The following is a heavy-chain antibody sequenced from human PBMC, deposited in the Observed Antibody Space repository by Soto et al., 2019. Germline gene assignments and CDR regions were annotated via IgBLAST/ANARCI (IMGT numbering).Heavy chain of an antibody. CDR2: IHSSSSWE. Sequence: EVQLVESGGGLVQPGGSLNLSGAAPGFTFITHSMNWVRQAPGRGWEWVSYIHSSSSWEVYADSVRGRFTVSRDNAKNSLYLQMSSLRAEDTAVYYCVFDFWLVPTVWGKGTTVTVSS. V-gene: IGHV3-48*01. CDR1: GFTFITHS. D-gene: IGHD3-3*01. CDR3: VFDFWLVPTV. J-gene: IGHJ6*04.